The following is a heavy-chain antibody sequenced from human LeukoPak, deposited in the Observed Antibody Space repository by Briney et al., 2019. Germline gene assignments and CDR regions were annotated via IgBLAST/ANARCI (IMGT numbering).Heavy chain of an antibody. J-gene: IGHJ4*02. V-gene: IGHV3-69-1*02. Sequence: PGGSLRLSCAASGFTFSDFNMNWVRQPPGKGLEWVASITSTTNIYYADSVKGRFTISRDNAKNSMYLQMNSLRADDTAVYFCSRILGNSVAGTYDYWGQGTLVTVSS. D-gene: IGHD6-19*01. CDR1: GFTFSDFN. CDR2: ITSTTNI. CDR3: SRILGNSVAGTYDY.